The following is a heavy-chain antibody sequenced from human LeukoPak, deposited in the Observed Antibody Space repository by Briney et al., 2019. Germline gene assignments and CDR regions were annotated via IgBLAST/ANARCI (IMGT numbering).Heavy chain of an antibody. CDR2: ISSSSSTI. CDR3: ARESSSRDFDY. V-gene: IGHV3-48*01. J-gene: IGHJ4*02. Sequence: GGSLRLSCAASGFTFSSYSMNWVRQAPGKGLEWVSYISSSSSTIYYADSVKGRFTISRDNAKNSLYLQMNSLRAEDTAVYYCARESSSRDFDYWGQGTLVTVPS. CDR1: GFTFSSYS. D-gene: IGHD6-13*01.